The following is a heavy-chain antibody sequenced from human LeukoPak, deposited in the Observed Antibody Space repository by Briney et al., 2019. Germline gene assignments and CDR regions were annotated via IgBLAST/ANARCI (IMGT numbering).Heavy chain of an antibody. CDR3: ARVPGGALNWFDP. J-gene: IGHJ5*02. Sequence: GSLRLSCAASGSTFSSYSMNWIRQPPGKGLEWIGTIYYSGSTYYNPSLKSRVTISVYTSKNQFSLKLSSVTAADTAVYYCARVPGGALNWFDPWGQGTLVTVPS. D-gene: IGHD1-1*01. CDR2: IYYSGST. V-gene: IGHV4-39*01. CDR1: GSTFSSYS.